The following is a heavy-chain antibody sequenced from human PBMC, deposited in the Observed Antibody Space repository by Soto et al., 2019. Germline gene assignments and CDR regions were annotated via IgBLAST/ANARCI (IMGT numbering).Heavy chain of an antibody. J-gene: IGHJ4*02. Sequence: QVQLQESGPGLVKPSGTLSLTCAVSGGSISSSNWWSWVRQPPGKGLEWIGEIYHSGSTNYNPSLRSRVTTSADTSKNQFSLKLSSVTAADTAVYYCARAAMGGSSWPFASWGQGTLVTVSS. CDR1: GGSISSSNW. D-gene: IGHD6-13*01. V-gene: IGHV4-4*02. CDR3: ARAAMGGSSWPFAS. CDR2: IYHSGST.